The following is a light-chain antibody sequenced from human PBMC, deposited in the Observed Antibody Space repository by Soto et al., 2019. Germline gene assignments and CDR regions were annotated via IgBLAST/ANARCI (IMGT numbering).Light chain of an antibody. Sequence: QSVLTQPPSASGSPGQSVTISCTGTSSDVGAYNYVCWYQQHPGKAPKLIISEVTKRPSGVPDRFSGSKSGNTASLTVTGLQAEDEDDYYCSSYAGSNNPWVFGGGTKLTVL. V-gene: IGLV2-8*01. CDR2: EVT. CDR3: SSYAGSNNPWV. CDR1: SSDVGAYNY. J-gene: IGLJ3*02.